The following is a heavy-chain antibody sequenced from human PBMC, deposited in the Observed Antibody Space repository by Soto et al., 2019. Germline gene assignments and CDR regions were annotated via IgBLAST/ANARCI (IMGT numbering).Heavy chain of an antibody. Sequence: SETLSLTCTVSGGSISSSSYYWGWIRQPPGKGLEWIGSIYYSGSTYYNPSLKSRVTISVDTSKNQFSLKLSSVTAADTAVYYCAGSLSGSSSWYFDRSYWFDPWGQGTLVTVYS. CDR3: AGSLSGSSSWYFDRSYWFDP. J-gene: IGHJ5*02. CDR1: GGSISSSSYY. D-gene: IGHD6-13*01. V-gene: IGHV4-39*01. CDR2: IYYSGST.